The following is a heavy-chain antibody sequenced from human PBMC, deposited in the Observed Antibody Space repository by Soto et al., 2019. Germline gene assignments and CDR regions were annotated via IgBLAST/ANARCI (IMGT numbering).Heavy chain of an antibody. D-gene: IGHD1-1*01. CDR3: AGASGWKFDY. Sequence: PGGSLRLSCAASGFSFSSYGMHWVRQAPGTGLVWVSRVDADGSGTTYAGSVKGRFGISRDNAKNTVSLQMNNLRAEDTAVYYCAGASGWKFDYWGLGVLVTVSS. CDR1: GFSFSSYG. V-gene: IGHV3-74*01. CDR2: VDADGSGT. J-gene: IGHJ4*02.